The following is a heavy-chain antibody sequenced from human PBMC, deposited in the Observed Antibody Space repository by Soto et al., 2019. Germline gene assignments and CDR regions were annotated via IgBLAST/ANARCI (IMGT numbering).Heavy chain of an antibody. D-gene: IGHD3-3*01. CDR1: GFTFSSYG. CDR2: IWYDGSNK. Sequence: QTGGSLRLSCAASGFTFSSYGMHWVRQAPGKGLERVAVIWYDGSNKYYADSVKGRFTISRDNSKNTLYLQMKSLRAKDTAVYYCARGPFWSGSFPYYYYYGMDVWGQGTTVTVSS. J-gene: IGHJ6*02. V-gene: IGHV3-33*01. CDR3: ARGPFWSGSFPYYYYYGMDV.